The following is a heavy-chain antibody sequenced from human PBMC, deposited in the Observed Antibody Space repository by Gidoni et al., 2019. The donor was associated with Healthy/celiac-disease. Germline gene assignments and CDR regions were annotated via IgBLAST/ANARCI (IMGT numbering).Heavy chain of an antibody. Sequence: EVQLVESGGGLVKPGGSLRLSCAASGFTFSSYSMNWVRQAPGKGLEWVSSISSSSSYIYYADSVKGRFTISRDNAKNSLYLQMNSLRAEDTAVYYCASLAVAAAAFDYWGQGTLVTVSS. CDR1: GFTFSSYS. J-gene: IGHJ4*02. CDR2: ISSSSSYI. D-gene: IGHD6-13*01. V-gene: IGHV3-21*01. CDR3: ASLAVAAAAFDY.